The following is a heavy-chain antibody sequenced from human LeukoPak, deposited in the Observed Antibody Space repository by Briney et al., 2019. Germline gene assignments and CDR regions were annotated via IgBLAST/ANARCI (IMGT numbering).Heavy chain of an antibody. V-gene: IGHV3-21*01. Sequence: GGSLRLSCAASGFTFSSYSMNWVRQAPGKGLEWVSSISSSSSYIYYADSVKGRFTISRDNAKNSLYLQMNSLRAEDTAVYYCARGDSSGYYYPIDYWDQGTLVTVSS. D-gene: IGHD3-22*01. CDR2: ISSSSSYI. CDR1: GFTFSSYS. J-gene: IGHJ4*02. CDR3: ARGDSSGYYYPIDY.